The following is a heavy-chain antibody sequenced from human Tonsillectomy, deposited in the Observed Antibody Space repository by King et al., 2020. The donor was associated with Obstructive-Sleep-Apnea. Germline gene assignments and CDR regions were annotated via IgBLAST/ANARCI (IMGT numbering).Heavy chain of an antibody. D-gene: IGHD3-10*01. V-gene: IGHV3-23*04. J-gene: IGHJ4*02. CDR1: GFTFSSYA. CDR2: ISGSGGST. CDR3: AKSLDHHGSGTYLYPLDY. Sequence: VQLVESGGGLVQPGGSLRLSCAASGFTFSSYAMTWVRQAPGKWLEWVSGISGSGGSTYYADSVKGRFTVARDNSKNTLFLQMNSLRAEDRAVYYCAKSLDHHGSGTYLYPLDYWGRGTLVTVSS.